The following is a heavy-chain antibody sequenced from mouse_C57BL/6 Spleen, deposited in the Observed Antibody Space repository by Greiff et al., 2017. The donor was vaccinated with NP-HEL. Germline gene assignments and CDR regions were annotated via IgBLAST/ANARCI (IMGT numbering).Heavy chain of an antibody. D-gene: IGHD4-1*01. J-gene: IGHJ2*01. CDR1: GYTFTSYG. V-gene: IGHV1-81*01. CDR2: IYPRSGNT. CDR3: ANWDEYYFDY. Sequence: VQLQQSGAELARPGASVKLSCKASGYTFTSYGISWVKQRTGQGLEWIGEIYPRSGNTYYNEKFKGKAKLTADKSPSTAYMEPRSPTSEDSAVYFCANWDEYYFDYWGQGTTLTVSS.